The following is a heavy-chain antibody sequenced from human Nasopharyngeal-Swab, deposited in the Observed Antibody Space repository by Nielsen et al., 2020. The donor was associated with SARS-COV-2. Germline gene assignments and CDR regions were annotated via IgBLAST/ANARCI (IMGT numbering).Heavy chain of an antibody. CDR1: GGSVSSNDW. J-gene: IGHJ6*03. Sequence: SCAVSGGSVSSNDWWTWVRQSPGKGLEWIGEVSHSGSINYNPSLKSRVTLAMDKSKRQFSLRLTSVSAADTAVYFCARGDLVVVPSPILGLGPFFYYFYLDVWGKGTTVIVSS. CDR3: ARGDLVVVPSPILGLGPFFYYFYLDV. V-gene: IGHV4-4*01. D-gene: IGHD2-2*01. CDR2: VSHSGSI.